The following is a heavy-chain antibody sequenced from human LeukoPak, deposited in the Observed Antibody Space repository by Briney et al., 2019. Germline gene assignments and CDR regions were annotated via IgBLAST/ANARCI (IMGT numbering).Heavy chain of an antibody. Sequence: PGGSLRLSCAASEFTFSSYWVSWVRQAPGKGLEWVADIKQDGSEKYYVDSVKGRFTISRQNAKNSLFLQMNSLRAEDTAVYYCARHRNGGSQDDAFDIWGQGTMVTVSS. CDR1: EFTFSSYW. CDR2: IKQDGSEK. J-gene: IGHJ3*02. D-gene: IGHD2-15*01. V-gene: IGHV3-7*01. CDR3: ARHRNGGSQDDAFDI.